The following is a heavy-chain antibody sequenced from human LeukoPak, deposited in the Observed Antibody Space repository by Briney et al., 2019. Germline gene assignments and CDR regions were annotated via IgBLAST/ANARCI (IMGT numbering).Heavy chain of an antibody. CDR2: ISGSGGST. Sequence: GGSLRLSCAASGFTFSSYAMSWVRQAPGMGLEWVSAISGSGGSTYYADSVKGRFTISRDNSKNTLYLQMNSLRAEDTAVYYCASSFAGFLTGLIIHLGWFDPWGQGTLVTVSS. CDR3: ASSFAGFLTGLIIHLGWFDP. V-gene: IGHV3-23*01. J-gene: IGHJ5*02. D-gene: IGHD3-9*01. CDR1: GFTFSSYA.